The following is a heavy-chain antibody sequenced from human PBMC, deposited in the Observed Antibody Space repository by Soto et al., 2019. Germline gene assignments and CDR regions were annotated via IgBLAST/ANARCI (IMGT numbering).Heavy chain of an antibody. CDR1: GFTFISYS. J-gene: IGHJ4*02. Sequence: GGSLRLSCAASGFTFISYSINFFGQAPVKGLEWVSYISSSSSTIYYADSVKGRFTISRDNAKNSLYLQMNSLRDEDTAVYYCARDETVVVAATFDYWGQGTLVTVSS. CDR3: ARDETVVVAATFDY. CDR2: ISSSSSTI. V-gene: IGHV3-48*02. D-gene: IGHD2-15*01.